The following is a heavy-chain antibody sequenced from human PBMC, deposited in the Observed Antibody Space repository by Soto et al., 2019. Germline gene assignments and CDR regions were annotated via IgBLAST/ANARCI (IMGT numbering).Heavy chain of an antibody. CDR3: ARGSWDDVSGHYYMDV. CDR2: TYYKSKWYY. CDR1: GDSVSSNSAG. J-gene: IGHJ6*03. D-gene: IGHD1-1*01. V-gene: IGHV6-1*01. Sequence: SQTLSHTCDISGDSVSSNSAGWNWIRQTPSRGLEWLGRTYYKSKWYYTYTASEKSRITVSPDTSKNQYSLQLTSVNPEDTAVYYCARGSWDDVSGHYYMDVWDKGTTVTVSS.